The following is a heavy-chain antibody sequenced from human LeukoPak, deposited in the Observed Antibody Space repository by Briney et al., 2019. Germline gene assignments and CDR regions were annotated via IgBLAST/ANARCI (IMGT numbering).Heavy chain of an antibody. V-gene: IGHV3-74*01. Sequence: GGSLRLSCAASGFTFSSYWMHWVRQAPGKGLVWVSRINSDGSSTSYADSVKGRFTISRDNAKNTLYLQMNSLGAEDTAVYYCARDLYRIVVVPHYFDYWGQGTLVTVSS. CDR2: INSDGSST. D-gene: IGHD3-22*01. CDR1: GFTFSSYW. J-gene: IGHJ4*02. CDR3: ARDLYRIVVVPHYFDY.